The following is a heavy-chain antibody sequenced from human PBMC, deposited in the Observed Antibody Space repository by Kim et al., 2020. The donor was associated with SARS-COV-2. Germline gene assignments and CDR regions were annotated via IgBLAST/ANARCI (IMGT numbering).Heavy chain of an antibody. CDR2: IYYSGST. CDR1: GGSISSGGYY. CDR3: ARGAGAGSPIGWFDP. D-gene: IGHD3-10*01. Sequence: SETLSLTCTVSGGSISSGGYYWSWIRQHPGKGLEWIGYIYYSGSTYYNPSLKSRVTISVDTSKNQFSLKLSSVTAADTAVYYCARGAGAGSPIGWFDPWGQGTLVTVSS. J-gene: IGHJ5*02. V-gene: IGHV4-31*03.